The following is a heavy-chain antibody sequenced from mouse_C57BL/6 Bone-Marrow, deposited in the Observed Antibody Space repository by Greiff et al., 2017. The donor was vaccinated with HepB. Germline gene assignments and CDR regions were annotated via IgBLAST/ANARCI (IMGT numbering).Heavy chain of an antibody. Sequence: QVQLQQPGAELVKPGASVKLSCKASGYTFTSYWMHWVKQRPGQGLEWIGMIHPNSGITNYNEKFKSKATLTVDKSSSTAYMQLSSLTSEDSAVYDCAREDYYGRRGYYFDYWGQGTTLTVSS. J-gene: IGHJ2*01. CDR2: IHPNSGIT. CDR1: GYTFTSYW. D-gene: IGHD1-1*01. CDR3: AREDYYGRRGYYFDY. V-gene: IGHV1-64*01.